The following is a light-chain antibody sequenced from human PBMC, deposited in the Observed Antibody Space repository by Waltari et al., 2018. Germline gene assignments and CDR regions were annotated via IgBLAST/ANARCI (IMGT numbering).Light chain of an antibody. CDR1: ESVRSN. Sequence: EIMMTQSPASLSVSPGDRVMLSCRASESVRSNLAWYQQKPGQSPRMIVYGASMRATGVPARFSGSGFGTDFTLTITSLQSEDVAVYFCQQYNQWPPITFGGGTRVE. CDR3: QQYNQWPPIT. CDR2: GAS. J-gene: IGKJ4*01. V-gene: IGKV3-15*01.